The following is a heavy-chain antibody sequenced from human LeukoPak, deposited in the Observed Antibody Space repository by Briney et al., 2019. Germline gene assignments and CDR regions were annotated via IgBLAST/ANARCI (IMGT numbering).Heavy chain of an antibody. CDR2: IYYSAST. D-gene: IGHD3-9*01. CDR1: GGSISSSSYY. V-gene: IGHV4-39*01. J-gene: IGHJ3*02. CDR3: ASRLTGHDAFDI. Sequence: SETLSLTCSVSGGSISSSSYYWGWIRQAPGKGLEWIGSIYYSASTYYNPSLKSRVTISVDTSKNQFSLKLSSVTAADTAVYYCASRLTGHDAFDIWGQGTMVTVSS.